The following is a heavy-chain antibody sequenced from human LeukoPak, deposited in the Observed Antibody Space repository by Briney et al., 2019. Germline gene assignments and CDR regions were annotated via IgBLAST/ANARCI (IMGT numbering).Heavy chain of an antibody. CDR3: ARVIMATAFDP. Sequence: SETLSLTCTVSGGSISSYYWSWIRQPPGKGLEWIGYIYSSGSAYFNPSLKSRFTMSVDTSKNQFSLKLSSVTAADTAVYYCARVIMATAFDPWGQGTLVTVSS. CDR2: IYSSGSA. D-gene: IGHD5-12*01. V-gene: IGHV4-59*12. J-gene: IGHJ5*02. CDR1: GGSISSYY.